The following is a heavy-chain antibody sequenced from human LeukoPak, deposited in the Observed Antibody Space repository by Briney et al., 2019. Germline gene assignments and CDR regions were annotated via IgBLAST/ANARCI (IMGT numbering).Heavy chain of an antibody. D-gene: IGHD3-10*01. V-gene: IGHV1-69*04. CDR2: IIPILGIA. CDR3: AAKTPQRQNYYGSGSYSDWFDP. Sequence: GASVKVSCKASGGTFSSYAVSWVRQAPGQGLEWMGRIIPILGIANYAQKFQGRVTITADKSTSTAYMELSSLRSEDTPVYYCAAKTPQRQNYYGSGSYSDWFDPWGQGTLVTVSS. J-gene: IGHJ5*02. CDR1: GGTFSSYA.